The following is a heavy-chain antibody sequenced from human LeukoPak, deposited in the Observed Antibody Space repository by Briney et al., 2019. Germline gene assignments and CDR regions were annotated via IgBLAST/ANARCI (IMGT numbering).Heavy chain of an antibody. Sequence: ASVKVSCKASGFTFTGYYMHWVRQAPGQGLEWMGWINPNSGGTNYQGGVTVTRDTSITTAYMELTSLRSDDTAVYYCARDLFYSVSGTYYNVGRVFNYWGQGTLVTVSS. CDR3: ARDLFYSVSGTYYNVGRVFNY. CDR1: GFTFTGYY. V-gene: IGHV1-2*02. J-gene: IGHJ4*02. CDR2: INPNSGGT. D-gene: IGHD3-10*01.